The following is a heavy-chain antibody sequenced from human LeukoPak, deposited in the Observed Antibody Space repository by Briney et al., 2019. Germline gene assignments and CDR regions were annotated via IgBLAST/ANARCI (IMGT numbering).Heavy chain of an antibody. CDR1: GFTLSSNY. D-gene: IGHD2-21*02. Sequence: AGGSLRLSCAASGFTLSSNYLSGVRQAPGKGLGWGSVIYSGGSTYYADSVKGRVTISRDNSKNTLYLQMNSLRAEATAVYYCASERLLPRYCGGACYSNYFDYWGQGTLVTVSS. V-gene: IGHV3-66*01. CDR2: IYSGGST. J-gene: IGHJ4*02. CDR3: ASERLLPRYCGGACYSNYFDY.